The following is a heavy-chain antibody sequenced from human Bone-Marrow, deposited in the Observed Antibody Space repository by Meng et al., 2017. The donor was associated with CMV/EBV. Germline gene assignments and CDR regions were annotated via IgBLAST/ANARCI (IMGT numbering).Heavy chain of an antibody. Sequence: ASVKVSCKASGYTFTSYGISWVRQAPGQGLEWMGWISAYNGNTNYAQKLQGRVTMTTDTSTSTAYMELRSLRSDDTAVYYCARDTYYDFWSGYYAPLHYYYYGMYVWGQGTTVTVSS. V-gene: IGHV1-18*01. CDR1: GYTFTSYG. CDR2: ISAYNGNT. J-gene: IGHJ6*02. CDR3: ARDTYYDFWSGYYAPLHYYYYGMYV. D-gene: IGHD3-3*01.